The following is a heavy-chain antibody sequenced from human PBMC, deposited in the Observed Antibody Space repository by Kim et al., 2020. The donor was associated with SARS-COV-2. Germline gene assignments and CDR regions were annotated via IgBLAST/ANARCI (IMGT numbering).Heavy chain of an antibody. J-gene: IGHJ3*02. CDR2: IYYSGST. CDR3: ARVGRGAVAATGAVDI. Sequence: SETLSLTCTVSGGSISSYYWSWIRQPPGKGLEWIGYIYYSGSTNYNPSLKSRVTISVDTSKNQFSLKLSSVTAADTAVYYCARVGRGAVAATGAVDIWGQGTMVTVSS. CDR1: GGSISSYY. V-gene: IGHV4-59*01. D-gene: IGHD6-19*01.